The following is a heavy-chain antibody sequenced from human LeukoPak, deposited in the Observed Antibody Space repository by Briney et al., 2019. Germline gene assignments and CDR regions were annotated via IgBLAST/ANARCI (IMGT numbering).Heavy chain of an antibody. V-gene: IGHV4-39*01. D-gene: IGHD3-22*01. CDR3: ARHSYYDSSFFDY. J-gene: IGHJ4*02. CDR2: IYYSGST. Sequence: SETLSLTCTVSGGSISSSSYYWGWIRQPPGKGLEWIGSIYYSGSTYYNPSLKSRVTISADTSKNQFSLKLSSVTAADTAVYYCARHSYYDSSFFDYWGQGTLVTVSS. CDR1: GGSISSSSYY.